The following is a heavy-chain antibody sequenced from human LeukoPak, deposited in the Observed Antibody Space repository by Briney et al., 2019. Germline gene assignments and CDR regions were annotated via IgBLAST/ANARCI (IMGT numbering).Heavy chain of an antibody. Sequence: GGSLRLSCAASGFTFSSYWMHWVRQVPGKGLVWVSRINSDGSSTSYADSVKGRFTISRDNAKNTLYLQMNSLRAEDTAVYYCAMILTGYYSNDYWGQGTLVTVSS. J-gene: IGHJ4*02. CDR3: AMILTGYYSNDY. CDR2: INSDGSST. CDR1: GFTFSSYW. V-gene: IGHV3-74*01. D-gene: IGHD3-9*01.